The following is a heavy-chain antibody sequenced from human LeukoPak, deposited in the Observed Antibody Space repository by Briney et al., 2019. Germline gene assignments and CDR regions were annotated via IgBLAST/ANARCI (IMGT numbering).Heavy chain of an antibody. CDR3: ARDWGVSARPGYMDV. D-gene: IGHD6-6*01. CDR2: INHSGST. CDR1: AGSLSGYY. V-gene: IGHV4-34*01. J-gene: IGHJ6*03. Sequence: SETLSLTCAVYAGSLSGYYWNWIRQPPGKGLEWIGEINHSGSTNYNPSLKSRVTISVDTSKNQFSLKLSSVTAADTAVYYCARDWGVSARPGYMDVWGKGTTVTVSS.